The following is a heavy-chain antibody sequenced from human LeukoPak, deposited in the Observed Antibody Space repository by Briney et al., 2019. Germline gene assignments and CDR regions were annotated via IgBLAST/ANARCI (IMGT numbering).Heavy chain of an antibody. D-gene: IGHD6-13*01. Sequence: SETLSLTCAVYGGSFSGYYWSWIRQPAGKGLEWIGRIYTSGSTNYNPSLKSRVTISVDTSKNQFSLKLSSVTAADTAVYYCASRIAAAGGFDYWGQGTLVTVSS. J-gene: IGHJ4*02. CDR3: ASRIAAAGGFDY. CDR1: GGSFSGYY. V-gene: IGHV4-59*10. CDR2: IYTSGST.